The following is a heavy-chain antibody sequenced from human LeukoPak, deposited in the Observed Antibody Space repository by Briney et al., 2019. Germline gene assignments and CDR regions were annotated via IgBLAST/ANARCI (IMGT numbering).Heavy chain of an antibody. CDR2: INPSGGST. D-gene: IGHD3-22*01. V-gene: IGHV1-46*01. Sequence: ASVKVSCKASGYTFTSYYMHWVRQAPGQGLEWMGIINPSGGSTSYAQKFEGRATMTRDTSTSTVYMELSSLRTEDTGVYYCARPRDYYDSSGLGQYVDYWGQGTLVTVSS. J-gene: IGHJ4*02. CDR3: ARPRDYYDSSGLGQYVDY. CDR1: GYTFTSYY.